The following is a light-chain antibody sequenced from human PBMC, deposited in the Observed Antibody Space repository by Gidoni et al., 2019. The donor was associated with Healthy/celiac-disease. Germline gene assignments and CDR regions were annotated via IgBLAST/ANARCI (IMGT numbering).Light chain of an antibody. CDR1: QSVSSY. CDR2: DAS. J-gene: IGKJ1*01. Sequence: EIVLTHSPATLSLSPGERATLSCRASQSVSSYLAWYQQKPGQDPRLLIYDASNMATGIPARFRGSGSGTDFTLTISSLEPEDFAVYYCQQRSNWAWTFGQGTKVEIK. CDR3: QQRSNWAWT. V-gene: IGKV3-11*01.